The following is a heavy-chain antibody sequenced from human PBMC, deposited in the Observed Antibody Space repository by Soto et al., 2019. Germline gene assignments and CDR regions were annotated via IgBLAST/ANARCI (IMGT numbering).Heavy chain of an antibody. CDR2: INPNSGGT. Sequence: GASVKVSCKASGYTFTGYYMHWVRQAPGQGLEWMGWINPNSGGTNYAQKFQGRVTMTRDTSISTAYMELSRLRSDDTAVYYCATFDTSGYDYSSRRLRGHFDYWGQGTLVTVSS. V-gene: IGHV1-2*02. CDR3: ATFDTSGYDYSSRRLRGHFDY. CDR1: GYTFTGYY. D-gene: IGHD5-12*01. J-gene: IGHJ4*02.